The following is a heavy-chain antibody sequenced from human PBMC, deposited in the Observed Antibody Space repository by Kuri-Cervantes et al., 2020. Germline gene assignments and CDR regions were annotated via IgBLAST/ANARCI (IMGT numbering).Heavy chain of an antibody. CDR3: ARQQQLAPAAFDF. D-gene: IGHD6-13*01. CDR2: LWYDGTNK. J-gene: IGHJ4*02. V-gene: IGHV3-33*01. Sequence: GGSLRLSCAASGFTFSSDCMHWVRQAPGKGLGWVAVLWYDGTNKYYADSVEGRFTISRDDSKNTLFLQMNSLRAEDTAVYYCARQQQLAPAAFDFWGQGTLVTVSS. CDR1: GFTFSSDC.